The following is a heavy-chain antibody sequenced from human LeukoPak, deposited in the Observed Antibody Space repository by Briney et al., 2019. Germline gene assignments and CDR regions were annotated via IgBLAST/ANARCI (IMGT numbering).Heavy chain of an antibody. CDR1: GGSISSGGYY. Sequence: PSETLSLTCTVSGGSISSGGYYWSWIRQHPGKGLECIGYIHYSERTYYNPSIKSRVTISVDTSKNQFSLKLSAVTAADTAVYYCARSNSGSNFDYWGQGTLVTVSS. J-gene: IGHJ4*02. CDR3: ARSNSGSNFDY. D-gene: IGHD1-26*01. CDR2: IHYSERT. V-gene: IGHV4-31*03.